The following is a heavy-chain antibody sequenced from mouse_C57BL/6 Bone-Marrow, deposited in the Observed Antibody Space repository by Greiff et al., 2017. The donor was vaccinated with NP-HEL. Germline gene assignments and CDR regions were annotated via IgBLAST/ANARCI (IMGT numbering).Heavy chain of an antibody. V-gene: IGHV5-16*01. CDR1: GFTFSDYY. J-gene: IGHJ4*01. D-gene: IGHD2-3*01. CDR2: INYDGSSS. CDR3: ARDCYYLLSY. Sequence: EVQVVESVGGLVQPGSSLKLPCTASGFTFSDYYMAWVRQVPEKGLEGVANINYDGSSSYYLDSLKCRFIISSDNAKNILYLQMSILKSEDTATYYCARDCYYLLSYWGQGTTVTGSS.